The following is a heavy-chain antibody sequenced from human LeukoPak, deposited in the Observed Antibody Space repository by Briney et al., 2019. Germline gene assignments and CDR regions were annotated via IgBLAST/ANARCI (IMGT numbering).Heavy chain of an antibody. CDR3: ARRAGAYSHPYDY. V-gene: IGHV3-30*14. J-gene: IGHJ4*02. CDR1: GFTFSSYA. D-gene: IGHD4/OR15-4a*01. Sequence: TGGSLRLSCSASGFTFSSYAMHWVRQAPGKGLEWVAVISYDGSNKSYADSVKGRFTISRDNSKNTLYLQMNSLRAEDTAVYYCARRAGAYSHPYDYWGQGTLVTVSS. CDR2: ISYDGSNK.